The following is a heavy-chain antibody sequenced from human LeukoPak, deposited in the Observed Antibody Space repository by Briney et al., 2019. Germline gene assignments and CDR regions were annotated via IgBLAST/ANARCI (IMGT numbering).Heavy chain of an antibody. CDR3: ARGFRGTADY. CDR2: IQTSGNA. Sequence: SETLSLTCTVSGGSLSTYYWIWIRQPAGKGLEWIERIQTSGNADYNPSLKSRVTMSVDTSKNQFSLRLRSVTAADTAVYYCARGFRGTADYWGQGTLVTVSS. J-gene: IGHJ4*02. V-gene: IGHV4-4*07. CDR1: GGSLSTYY. D-gene: IGHD1-1*01.